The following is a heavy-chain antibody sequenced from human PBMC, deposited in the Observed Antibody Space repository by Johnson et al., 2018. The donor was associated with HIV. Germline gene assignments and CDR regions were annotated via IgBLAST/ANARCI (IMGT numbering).Heavy chain of an antibody. V-gene: IGHV3-30*03. Sequence: QVQLVESGGGVVQPGRSLRLSCAASGFTFSSYGMHWVRQAPGKGLEWVAVISYDGNNKYYADSVKGRFTISRDNSKNTLYMQMNSLRPEDTAVYYCARDRGLDAFDIWGQGTMVTVSS. D-gene: IGHD3-10*01. CDR3: ARDRGLDAFDI. CDR2: ISYDGNNK. J-gene: IGHJ3*02. CDR1: GFTFSSYG.